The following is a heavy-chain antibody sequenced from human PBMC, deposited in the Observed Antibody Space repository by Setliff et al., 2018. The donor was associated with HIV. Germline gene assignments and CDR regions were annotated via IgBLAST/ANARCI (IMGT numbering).Heavy chain of an antibody. CDR1: GGSFSDYY. V-gene: IGHV4-34*01. CDR2: INHGGST. Sequence: SETLSLTCAVYGGSFSDYYWSWIRQPPGRGLEWIGEINHGGSTNYNPSLKSRVTMSVDTSKNQFSLKLSSVTAADTAVYYCARRRDGYNSAPWRNDYWGQGTLVTVSS. CDR3: ARRRDGYNSAPWRNDY. J-gene: IGHJ4*02. D-gene: IGHD5-12*01.